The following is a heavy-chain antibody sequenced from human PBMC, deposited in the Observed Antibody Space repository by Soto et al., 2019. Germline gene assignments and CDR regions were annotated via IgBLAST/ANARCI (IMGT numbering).Heavy chain of an antibody. V-gene: IGHV4-30-4*01. CDR2: IYYSGTT. J-gene: IGHJ6*02. Sequence: PSETLSLTCTVSGGSISSGDYYWSWIRQPPGKGLEWIGYIYYSGTTYYNPSLKSRVTISVDTSKNQFSLKVSSVTAADTAVYYCARALIQLWPHYYYGMDVWGQGTTATVSS. CDR1: GGSISSGDYY. D-gene: IGHD5-18*01. CDR3: ARALIQLWPHYYYGMDV.